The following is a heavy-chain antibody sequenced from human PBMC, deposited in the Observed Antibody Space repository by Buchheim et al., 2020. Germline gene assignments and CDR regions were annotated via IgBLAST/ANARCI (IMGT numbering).Heavy chain of an antibody. CDR1: GFTVSSNY. Sequence: EVQLVESGGGLVQPGGSLRLSCAASGFTVSSNYMSWVRQAPGKGLEWVSVIYSGGSTYYADSVKGRFTISRDNSKNKLYLQMNSLRAEDTAVYYCARDIVVVPAASLYYYYGMDVWGQGTT. V-gene: IGHV3-66*01. J-gene: IGHJ6*02. CDR2: IYSGGST. D-gene: IGHD2-2*01. CDR3: ARDIVVVPAASLYYYYGMDV.